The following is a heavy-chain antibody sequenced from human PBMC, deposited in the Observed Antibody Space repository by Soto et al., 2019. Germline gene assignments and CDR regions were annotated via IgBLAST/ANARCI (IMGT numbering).Heavy chain of an antibody. CDR3: VREDRYYYGSGAGGFDY. CDR2: INPNSGGT. D-gene: IGHD3-10*01. Sequence: GASVKVSCKASGYTFTGYYMHWVRQAPGQGLEWMGRINPNSGGTNYAQKFQGWVTMTRDTSISTAYMELSRLRSDDTAVYYCVREDRYYYGSGAGGFDYWGQGTLVTVSS. J-gene: IGHJ4*02. V-gene: IGHV1-2*04. CDR1: GYTFTGYY.